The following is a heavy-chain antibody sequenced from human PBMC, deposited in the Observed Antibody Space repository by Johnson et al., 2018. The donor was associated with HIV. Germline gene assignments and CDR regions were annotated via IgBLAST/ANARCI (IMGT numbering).Heavy chain of an antibody. CDR1: GFTFSSYW. J-gene: IGHJ3*02. D-gene: IGHD6-13*01. Sequence: VQLVESGGGLVQPGWSLRLSCAASGFTFSSYWMSWVRQAPGKGLEWVANIKQDGSEKYYVDSVKGRFTISRDNSKNSLYLQMNSLRAEDTAVYYCARAIASAGTGGVGAFDIWGQGTMVTVSS. CDR3: ARAIASAGTGGVGAFDI. CDR2: IKQDGSEK. V-gene: IGHV3-7*01.